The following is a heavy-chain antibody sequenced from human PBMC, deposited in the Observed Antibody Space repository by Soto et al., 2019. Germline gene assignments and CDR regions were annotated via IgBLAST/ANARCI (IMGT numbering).Heavy chain of an antibody. CDR3: ARDNGDYPDY. V-gene: IGHV1-69*08. CDR1: GGTFSSYT. J-gene: IGHJ4*02. CDR2: IIPILGIA. D-gene: IGHD4-17*01. Sequence: QVQLVQSGAEVKKPGSSVKVSCKASGGTFSSYTISWVRQAPGQGLEWMGRIIPILGIANYAQKFQGRVXIXGDKSTSTAYMELSSLRSEDTAVYYCARDNGDYPDYWGQGTLVTVSS.